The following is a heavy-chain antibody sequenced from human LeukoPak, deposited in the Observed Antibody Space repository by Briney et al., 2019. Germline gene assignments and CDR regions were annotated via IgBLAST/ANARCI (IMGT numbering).Heavy chain of an antibody. CDR3: AKDRDSSGWYGAFDI. D-gene: IGHD6-19*01. CDR1: GFTFSSFW. Sequence: GGSLRLSCAASGFTFSSFWMNWVRQAPGKGLEWVANIKQDGSEKTYVESVRGRFTISRDNGENSVYLQMNSLRAEDTAVYYCAKDRDSSGWYGAFDIWGQGTMVTVSS. CDR2: IKQDGSEK. V-gene: IGHV3-7*01. J-gene: IGHJ3*02.